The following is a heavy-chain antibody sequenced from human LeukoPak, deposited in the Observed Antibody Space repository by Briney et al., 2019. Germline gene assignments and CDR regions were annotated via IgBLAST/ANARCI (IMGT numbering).Heavy chain of an antibody. J-gene: IGHJ4*02. D-gene: IGHD6-13*01. Sequence: ASVMVSCKASGYTFTSYGISWVRQAPGQGLEWMGWISAYNGNTNYAQKLQGRVTMTTDTSTSTAYMELRSLRSDDTAVYYCARDSPIAAAVLSFDYWGQGTLVTVSS. V-gene: IGHV1-18*01. CDR2: ISAYNGNT. CDR1: GYTFTSYG. CDR3: ARDSPIAAAVLSFDY.